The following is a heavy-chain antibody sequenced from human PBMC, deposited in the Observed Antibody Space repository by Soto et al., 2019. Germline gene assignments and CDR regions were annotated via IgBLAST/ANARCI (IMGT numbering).Heavy chain of an antibody. J-gene: IGHJ4*02. V-gene: IGHV2-5*01. CDR2: IYWDDK. CDR1: GFSLSTSGVA. CDR3: AHSQRGPRDF. Sequence: QITLKESGPTLVRPTQTLTLTCTFSGFSLSTSGVAVACIRQPPGEALEWLALIYWDDKRYNPSLKSRLTITKDSSNDQVVLAMTNMDPLDTATYFCAHSQRGPRDFWGQGILVTVSS. D-gene: IGHD5-12*01.